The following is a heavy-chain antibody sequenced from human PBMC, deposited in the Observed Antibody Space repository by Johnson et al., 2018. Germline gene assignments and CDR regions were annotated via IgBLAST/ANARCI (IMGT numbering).Heavy chain of an antibody. CDR2: INWNGGST. D-gene: IGHD2-2*01. CDR3: ARVPGAIVGVPAAPDYYMDV. J-gene: IGHJ6*03. V-gene: IGHV3-20*04. CDR1: GFTFDDYA. Sequence: EVQLVETGGGLVQPGRSLRLSCAASGFTFDDYAMHWVRQAPGKGLEWVSGINWNGGSTGYAESVKGRFTISRDNAKNSRYLQMNSRRAEDTALYYWARVPGAIVGVPAAPDYYMDVWGKGTTVTVSS.